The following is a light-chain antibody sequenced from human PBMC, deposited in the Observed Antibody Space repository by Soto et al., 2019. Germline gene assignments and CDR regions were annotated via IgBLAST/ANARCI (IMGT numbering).Light chain of an antibody. CDR1: SSDVGGYNY. CDR2: DVS. V-gene: IGLV2-11*01. J-gene: IGLJ3*02. Sequence: QSALTQPRSVSGSPGQSVTISCTGTSSDVGGYNYVSWYQQHPGKAPKLMIYDVSKRPSGVPDRFSGSKSGNTASLTISGLQAEDEADYYCWSYAGSWRVFGGGTKLTVL. CDR3: WSYAGSWRV.